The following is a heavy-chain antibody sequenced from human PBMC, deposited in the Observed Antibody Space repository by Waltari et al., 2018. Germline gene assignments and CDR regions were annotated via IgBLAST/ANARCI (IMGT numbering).Heavy chain of an antibody. CDR1: AFPRRAPW. CDR2: IKWDGTAA. V-gene: IGHV3-7*03. CDR3: ARGSASYVRIWDL. Sequence: EAQLMESGGGWVKPGGALGLSCAASAFPRRAPWMTWVRRAPGKGLEWVANIKWDGTAAWYAESMSGRFIISRDNAKNSVFLQMSSPTADDTATYYCARGSASYVRIWDLWGQGTGVTVSS. D-gene: IGHD3-10*02. J-gene: IGHJ5*02.